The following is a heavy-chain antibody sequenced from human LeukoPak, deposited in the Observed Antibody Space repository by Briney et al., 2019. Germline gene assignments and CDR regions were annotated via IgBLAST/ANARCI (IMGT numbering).Heavy chain of an antibody. CDR1: GGTFSSYA. V-gene: IGHV1-18*01. Sequence: EASVKVSCKASGGTFSSYAISWVRQAPGQGLEWMGWISAYNGNTNYAQKLQGRVTMTTDTSTSTAYMELRSLRSDDTAVYYCARGVGYCSGGSCYSDYWGQGTLVTVSS. CDR3: ARGVGYCSGGSCYSDY. CDR2: ISAYNGNT. D-gene: IGHD2-15*01. J-gene: IGHJ4*02.